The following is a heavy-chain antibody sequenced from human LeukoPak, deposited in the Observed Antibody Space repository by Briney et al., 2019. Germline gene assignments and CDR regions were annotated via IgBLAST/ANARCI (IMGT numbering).Heavy chain of an antibody. D-gene: IGHD3-3*01. Sequence: SETLSLTCTVSGGSISSGGYYWSWIRQHPGKGLEWIGYIYYSGSTYYNPSLKSRVTIPVDTSKNQFSLKLSSVTAADTAVYYCARGTYYDFWSGYGFDYWGQGTLVTVSS. J-gene: IGHJ4*02. CDR1: GGSISSGGYY. CDR3: ARGTYYDFWSGYGFDY. CDR2: IYYSGST. V-gene: IGHV4-31*03.